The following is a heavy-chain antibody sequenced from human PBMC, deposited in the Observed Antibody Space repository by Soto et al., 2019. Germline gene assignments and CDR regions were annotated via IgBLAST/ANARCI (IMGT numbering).Heavy chain of an antibody. V-gene: IGHV3-11*01. CDR2: ISSSGSTI. CDR1: GFTFSDYY. D-gene: IGHD4-17*01. CDR3: ARASDYHPYFDC. J-gene: IGHJ4*02. Sequence: GGSLRLSCAASGFTFSDYYMSWIRQAPGKGLEWVSYISSSGSTIYYADSVKGRFTISRDNAKSSLYLQMNSLRAEDTAVYYCARASDYHPYFDCWGQGTLVTVSS.